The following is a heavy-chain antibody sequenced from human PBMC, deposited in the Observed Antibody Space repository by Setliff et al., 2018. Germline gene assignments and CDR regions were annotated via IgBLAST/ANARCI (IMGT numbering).Heavy chain of an antibody. CDR1: GLSYINDW. Sequence: GSLRLSCTASGLSYINDWVSWVRQAPGKGLEWLASINPHGSEKYYADSVKGRFTISRDNAKNSLSLQMNSLRTEDTAVYYCAKRKGIAALDYWGQGTLVTVSS. CDR3: AKRKGIAALDY. J-gene: IGHJ4*02. V-gene: IGHV3-7*01. CDR2: INPHGSEK. D-gene: IGHD2-15*01.